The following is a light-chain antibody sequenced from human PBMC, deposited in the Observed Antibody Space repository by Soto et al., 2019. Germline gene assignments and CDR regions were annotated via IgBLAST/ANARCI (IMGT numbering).Light chain of an antibody. CDR3: QSYDTSLSGVI. CDR2: ADN. CDR1: SSNIGAGYD. V-gene: IGLV1-40*01. Sequence: QSVLTQTPSVSGAPGQKITMSCTGSSSNIGAGYDVHWYQQVPGAAPRLLIYADNNRPSGAPDRFSASKSGTSASLAITGLQGEDEANYYCQSYDTSLSGVIFGAGTKLTVL. J-gene: IGLJ2*01.